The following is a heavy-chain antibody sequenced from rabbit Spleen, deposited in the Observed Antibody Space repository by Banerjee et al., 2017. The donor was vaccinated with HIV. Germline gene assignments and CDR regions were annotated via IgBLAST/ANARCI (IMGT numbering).Heavy chain of an antibody. D-gene: IGHD5-1*01. V-gene: IGHV1S45*01. CDR2: FVTNSGGT. Sequence: EESGGDLVKPEGSLTLTCTASGFSFNSNDWISWVRQAPGKGLEWIGEFVTNSGGTNYASWVNGRFTISKTSSTTVTLQMTSLTAADTATYFCARHTDGSQVAYWSLGLWGQGTLVTVS. J-gene: IGHJ4*01. CDR3: ARHTDGSQVAYWSLGL. CDR1: GFSFNSNDW.